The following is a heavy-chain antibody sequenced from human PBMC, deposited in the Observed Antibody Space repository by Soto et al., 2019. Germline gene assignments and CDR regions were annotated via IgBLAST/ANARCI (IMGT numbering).Heavy chain of an antibody. V-gene: IGHV4-59*01. CDR3: ARGTNPWDYYDSSGDADAFDI. CDR1: GGSISSYY. J-gene: IGHJ3*02. Sequence: SETLSLTCTVSGGSISSYYWSWIRQPPGMGLEWIGYIYYSGSTNYNPSLKSRVTISVDTSKNQFSLKLSSVTAADTAVYYCARGTNPWDYYDSSGDADAFDIWGQGTMVTVSS. D-gene: IGHD3-22*01. CDR2: IYYSGST.